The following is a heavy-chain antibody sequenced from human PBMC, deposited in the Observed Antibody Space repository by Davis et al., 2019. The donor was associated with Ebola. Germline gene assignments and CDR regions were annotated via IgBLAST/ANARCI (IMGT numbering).Heavy chain of an antibody. CDR3: SVTVAAFDI. CDR1: GFTFGGPA. Sequence: GGSLKLSFPPSGFTFGGPAMHWVGQASGKGLEWVGGFRSKANSYATAYAASVKGRFTISRDDSKNTAYLQMNSLKTEDTAVYYCSVTVAAFDIWGQGTMVTVSS. V-gene: IGHV3-73*01. J-gene: IGHJ3*02. D-gene: IGHD1-14*01. CDR2: FRSKANSYAT.